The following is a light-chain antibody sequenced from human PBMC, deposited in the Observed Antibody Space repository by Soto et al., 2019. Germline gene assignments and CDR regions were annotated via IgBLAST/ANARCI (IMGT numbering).Light chain of an antibody. J-gene: IGKJ4*01. CDR2: GAS. CDR3: QQYNNWPT. CDR1: QSLSNS. Sequence: EIVLTQCPGTLSLSPGERATLSCRASQSLSNSELAWYQQKPGQAPRLLIYGASTGATGIPARFSGSGSGTEFTLTISSLQSEDFALYYCQQYNNWPTFGGGTKVDNK. V-gene: IGKV3-15*01.